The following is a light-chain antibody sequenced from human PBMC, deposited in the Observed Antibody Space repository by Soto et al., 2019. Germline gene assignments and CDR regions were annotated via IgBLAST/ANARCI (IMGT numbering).Light chain of an antibody. V-gene: IGKV3-15*01. CDR3: QQYSVWPPS. J-gene: IGKJ3*01. CDR1: QSVGNK. Sequence: EIMMTQSPATLSVSLGERATLSCRASQSVGNKIAWYHQKPGQAPRLLISGASTRATDIPARFSGGGSGTEFTLIINSLPSEDFAIYFCQQYSVWPPSFGPGTKVDVK. CDR2: GAS.